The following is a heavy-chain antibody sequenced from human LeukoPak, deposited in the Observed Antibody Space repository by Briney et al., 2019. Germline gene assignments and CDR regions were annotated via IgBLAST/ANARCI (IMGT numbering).Heavy chain of an antibody. J-gene: IGHJ4*02. Sequence: GGSLRLSCAASGFTFDDYAMHWVRHAPGKGLEWVSGISWNSGSIGYANSVKGRFTISRDNAKNSLYLQMSSLRAEDTAVYYCAKDERNWNYNLASQTYDWGQGTLVTVSS. CDR3: AKDERNWNYNLASQTYD. CDR1: GFTFDDYA. V-gene: IGHV3-9*01. CDR2: ISWNSGSI. D-gene: IGHD1-7*01.